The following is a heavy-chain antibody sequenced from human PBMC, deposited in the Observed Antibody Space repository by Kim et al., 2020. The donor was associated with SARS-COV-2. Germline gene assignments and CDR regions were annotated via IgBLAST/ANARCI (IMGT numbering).Heavy chain of an antibody. CDR2: INGGNGDT. CDR3: ARDLLSDREFLLDY. J-gene: IGHJ4*02. CDR1: GYTFTLYA. Sequence: ASVKVSCKASGYTFTLYAMQWVRQAPGQRPEWMGYINGGNGDTKYSQNFQGRVTFTRDTSATTFYMELNSLRSEDTAVYYCARDLLSDREFLLDYWGQG. V-gene: IGHV1-3*01. D-gene: IGHD3-10*01.